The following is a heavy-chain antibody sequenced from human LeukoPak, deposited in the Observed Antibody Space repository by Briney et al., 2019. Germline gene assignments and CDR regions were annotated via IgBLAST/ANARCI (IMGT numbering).Heavy chain of an antibody. CDR2: MHLGDSDT. Sequence: AESLKISSKASAYTFSNYWIGWGRRLPGQGLEWMWLMHLGDSDTTYCPSSLGPGTISVVRSISTAYLQWSSLKASDTALYYCARVVVVVSTNWYFDLWGRGTLVTASS. CDR1: AYTFSNYW. V-gene: IGHV5-51*01. CDR3: ARVVVVVSTNWYFDL. J-gene: IGHJ2*01. D-gene: IGHD2-15*01.